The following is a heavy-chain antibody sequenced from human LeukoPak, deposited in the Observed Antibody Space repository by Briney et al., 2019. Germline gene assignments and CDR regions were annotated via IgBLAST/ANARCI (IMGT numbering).Heavy chain of an antibody. V-gene: IGHV1-69*04. J-gene: IGHJ4*02. CDR3: ARGMDVVRGVIAL. Sequence: ASVKVSCKASGGTFSSYAISWVRQAPGQGLEWMGRIIPILGIANYAQKFQGRVTITADKSTSTAYMELSSLRSEDTAVYYCARGMDVVRGVIALWGQGTLVTVSS. CDR2: IIPILGIA. D-gene: IGHD3-10*01. CDR1: GGTFSSYA.